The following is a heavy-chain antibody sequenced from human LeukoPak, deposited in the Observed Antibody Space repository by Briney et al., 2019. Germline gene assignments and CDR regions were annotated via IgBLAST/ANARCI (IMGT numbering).Heavy chain of an antibody. D-gene: IGHD6-13*01. J-gene: IGHJ4*02. CDR3: ARPVYSSSWWAFDY. V-gene: IGHV1-69*04. CDR2: IIPILGIA. CDR1: GGTFSSYA. Sequence: SVKVSCKASGGTFSSYAISWVRQAPGQGLEWMGRIIPILGIANYAQKFQGRVTITADKSTSTAYMELSSLRSEDTAVYYCARPVYSSSWWAFDYWGQGTLVTVSS.